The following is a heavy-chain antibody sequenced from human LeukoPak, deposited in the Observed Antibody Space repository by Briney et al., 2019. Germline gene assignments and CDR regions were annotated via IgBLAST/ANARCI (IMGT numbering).Heavy chain of an antibody. V-gene: IGHV3-21*01. CDR2: ISSRSSYI. CDR3: ARDGNGYCSGGTCYSCPDY. D-gene: IGHD2-15*01. Sequence: GGSLGLSCAASGFTFSSYSMNWVRQAPGKGLEWVSSISSRSSYIYYADSVKGRFTISRDNAKNSLYLQMNSLRAEDTAVYYCARDGNGYCSGGTCYSCPDYWGQGTLVTVSS. CDR1: GFTFSSYS. J-gene: IGHJ4*02.